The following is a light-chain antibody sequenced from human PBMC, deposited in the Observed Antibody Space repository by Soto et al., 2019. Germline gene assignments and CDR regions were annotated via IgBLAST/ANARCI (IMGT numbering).Light chain of an antibody. CDR3: QQYNSYLYT. V-gene: IGKV1-5*01. CDR1: QSISSW. J-gene: IGKJ2*01. Sequence: DIQMTQSPSTLSASVGDRVTITCRASQSISSWLAWYQQKPGKAPKLLIYDASSLESGVPSRFSVSGSGTEFTLTISSLQPDDFATYYGQQYNSYLYTFGQGTKLEIK. CDR2: DAS.